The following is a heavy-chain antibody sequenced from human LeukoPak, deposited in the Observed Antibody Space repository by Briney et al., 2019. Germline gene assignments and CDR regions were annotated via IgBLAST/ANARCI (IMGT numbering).Heavy chain of an antibody. CDR3: ARSGRGYCTTTSCDEAFDM. J-gene: IGHJ3*02. D-gene: IGHD2-2*01. Sequence: PSETLSLTCTVSGGSISSGGYFWSWFRQHPGTGLEWIGYIYDSGTIYYNPSLKSRVTISVDTSGNQFSLKLAFVTAADTAVHYCARSGRGYCTTTSCDEAFDMWGQGTMVTVSS. CDR2: IYDSGTI. CDR1: GGSISSGGYF. V-gene: IGHV4-31*03.